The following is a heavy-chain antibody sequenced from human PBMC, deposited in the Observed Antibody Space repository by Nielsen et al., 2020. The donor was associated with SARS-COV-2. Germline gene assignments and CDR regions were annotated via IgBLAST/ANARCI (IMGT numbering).Heavy chain of an antibody. Sequence: GESLKISCKASGYTFTTYYIQWVRQAPGQGLEWMGIINPSGGSTSYAQKFQGRVTMTRDTSTSTVYMELSSLRSEDTAVYYCARVVAVAGLRGWFDPWGQGTLVTVSS. V-gene: IGHV1-46*01. D-gene: IGHD6-19*01. CDR1: GYTFTTYY. CDR2: INPSGGST. CDR3: ARVVAVAGLRGWFDP. J-gene: IGHJ5*02.